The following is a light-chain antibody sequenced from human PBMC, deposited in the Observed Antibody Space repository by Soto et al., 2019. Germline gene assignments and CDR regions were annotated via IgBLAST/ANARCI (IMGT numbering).Light chain of an antibody. CDR3: SSYTSRG. CDR2: EVS. CDR1: SSDVGGYNY. Sequence: QSALTQPASVSGSPGQSITISCTGTSSDVGGYNYVSWYQQHPGKAPKLMIYEVSNRPSGVSNRFSGSKSGHTASLTISGLQAEDEADYYCSSYTSRGFGTGTKVTVL. J-gene: IGLJ1*01. V-gene: IGLV2-14*01.